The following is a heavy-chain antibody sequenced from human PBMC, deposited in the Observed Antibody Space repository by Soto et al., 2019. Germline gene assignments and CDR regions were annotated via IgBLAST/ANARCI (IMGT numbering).Heavy chain of an antibody. J-gene: IGHJ6*02. Sequence: EVQLVESGGGLVQPGGSLRLSCAASGFIFGTRWMHWVRQAPGKGPVWVSRSDSDGNNSKYADSVKGRFIISRDNAKNTLFLQRNSLSAEDTAVYYCVRVGVGGSGWSAMDVWGQGTAVTVSS. V-gene: IGHV3-74*03. D-gene: IGHD6-19*01. CDR3: VRVGVGGSGWSAMDV. CDR2: SDSDGNNS. CDR1: GFIFGTRW.